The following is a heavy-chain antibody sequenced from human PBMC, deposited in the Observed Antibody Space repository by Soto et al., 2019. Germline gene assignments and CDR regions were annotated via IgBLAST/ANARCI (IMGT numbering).Heavy chain of an antibody. J-gene: IGHJ4*02. CDR1: GFTFSQAW. Sequence: GGSLRLSCAASGFTFSQAWMSWVRQAPGKGLEWVGRIKSKTDGGTTDYAAPVKGRSTISRDDSKNTLYLQMNSLKTEDTAVYYCTTEGPGYGNGYLDYWGQGALVTVSS. V-gene: IGHV3-15*01. CDR2: IKSKTDGGTT. CDR3: TTEGPGYGNGYLDY. D-gene: IGHD5-18*01.